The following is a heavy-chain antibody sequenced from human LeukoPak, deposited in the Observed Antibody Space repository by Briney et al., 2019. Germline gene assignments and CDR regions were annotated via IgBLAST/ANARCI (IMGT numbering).Heavy chain of an antibody. V-gene: IGHV3-30*02. CDR3: AKLFKWYSDY. CDR2: IRYDGSNK. D-gene: IGHD2-15*01. J-gene: IGHJ4*02. CDR1: GFTFGSYG. Sequence: PGGSLRLSXAASGFTFGSYGMHWVRQSPGKGLEWLAFIRYDGSNKYYADSVKGRFTISRDNSKNTLYLQMNSLRAEDTAVYYCAKLFKWYSDYWGQGTLVTVSS.